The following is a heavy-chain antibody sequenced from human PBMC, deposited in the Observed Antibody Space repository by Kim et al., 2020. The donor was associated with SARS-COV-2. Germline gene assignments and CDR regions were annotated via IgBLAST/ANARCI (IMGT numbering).Heavy chain of an antibody. CDR2: IWYDGSNK. Sequence: GGSLRLSCAASGFTFSSYGMHWVRQAPGKGLEWVAVIWYDGSNKYYADSVKGRFTXSRDNSKNTLXXQMTRLRAEDTAVDYCERDXXGSYYYGNYWGQGTXXTVSS. CDR1: GFTFSSYG. D-gene: IGHD1-26*01. V-gene: IGHV3-33*01. J-gene: IGHJ4*02. CDR3: ERDXXGSYYYGNY.